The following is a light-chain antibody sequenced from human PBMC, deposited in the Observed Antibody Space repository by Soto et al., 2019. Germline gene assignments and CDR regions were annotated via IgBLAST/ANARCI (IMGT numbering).Light chain of an antibody. CDR1: NIGSKS. J-gene: IGLJ1*01. CDR3: HVWDSSSEHV. Sequence: SYDLTQPPSVSVAPGQTARITCGGSNIGSKSVHWYQQKPGQAPVLVVDDDSDRPSGIPERFSGSNSGNTATLTISRVEAVDEADYFCHVWDSSSEHVFGTGTKVTVL. CDR2: DDS. V-gene: IGLV3-21*02.